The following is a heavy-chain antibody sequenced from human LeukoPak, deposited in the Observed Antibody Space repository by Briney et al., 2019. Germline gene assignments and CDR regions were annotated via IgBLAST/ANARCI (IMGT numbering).Heavy chain of an antibody. CDR1: GFTFSNYE. D-gene: IGHD3-10*01. CDR2: INSDGSNT. CDR3: AKRGDGSGSLYKSTRYYYMDV. Sequence: GGSLRLSCAASGFTFSNYEMNWVRQAPGKGLVWVSRINSDGSNTNYADSVKGRFTISRDNSKNTLYLQMNSLRAEDTAVYYCAKRGDGSGSLYKSTRYYYMDVWGKGTTVTISS. V-gene: IGHV3-74*01. J-gene: IGHJ6*03.